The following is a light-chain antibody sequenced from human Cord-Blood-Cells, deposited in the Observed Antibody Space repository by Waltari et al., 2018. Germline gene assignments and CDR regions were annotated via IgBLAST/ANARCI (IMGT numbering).Light chain of an antibody. Sequence: DIQMTKPPSSLSASVGDRVPITCRASQSISSYLNWYQQKPGKAPKLLIYAASSLQSGVPSRFSGSGSGTDFTLTISSLQPEDFATYYCQQSYSTLGTFGQGTKVEIK. J-gene: IGKJ1*01. CDR1: QSISSY. CDR2: AAS. CDR3: QQSYSTLGT. V-gene: IGKV1-39*01.